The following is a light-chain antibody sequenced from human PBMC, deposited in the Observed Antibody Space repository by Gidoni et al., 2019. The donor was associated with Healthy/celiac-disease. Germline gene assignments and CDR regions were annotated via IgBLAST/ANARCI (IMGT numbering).Light chain of an antibody. V-gene: IGKV1-39*01. Sequence: DIQMTQSPSSLSASVGDRVTITCRASQSISSYLNWYQHKPGKAPKLLIYAASSLQSGVPSRFSGSGSGTDFTLTISGLQPDDFATYYCQQSYSTPRLTFGGGTKVEIK. CDR3: QQSYSTPRLT. CDR1: QSISSY. J-gene: IGKJ4*01. CDR2: AAS.